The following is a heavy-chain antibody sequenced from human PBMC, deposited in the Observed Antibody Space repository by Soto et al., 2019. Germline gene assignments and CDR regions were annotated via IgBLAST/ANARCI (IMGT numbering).Heavy chain of an antibody. J-gene: IGHJ6*02. D-gene: IGHD6-13*01. CDR2: IYYSGSA. V-gene: IGHV4-39*01. CDR3: ASLLAEYYSYAMDV. Sequence: SETLSLTCTVSGGSISRSGYYWGWIRQPPGKGLEWIGSIYYSGSAYYNPSLKSRVTISVDTSKNQFSLKLSSVTAADTAVYYCASLLAEYYSYAMDVWGQGTTVTVSS. CDR1: GGSISRSGYY.